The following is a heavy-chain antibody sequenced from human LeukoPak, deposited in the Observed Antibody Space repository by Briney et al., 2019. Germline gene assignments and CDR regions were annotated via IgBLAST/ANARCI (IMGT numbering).Heavy chain of an antibody. CDR2: ISYDGSNT. CDR1: GFTFSSYA. Sequence: GGSLRLSCAASGFTFSSYAIHWVRQAPGKGLEWVAVISYDGSNTNYADSVKGRFTISRDNSKTTLYLQMNSLRAEDTALYYCAKRAVTATIERGYFDNWGQGTLVIVSS. V-gene: IGHV3-30-3*02. D-gene: IGHD2-21*02. CDR3: AKRAVTATIERGYFDN. J-gene: IGHJ4*02.